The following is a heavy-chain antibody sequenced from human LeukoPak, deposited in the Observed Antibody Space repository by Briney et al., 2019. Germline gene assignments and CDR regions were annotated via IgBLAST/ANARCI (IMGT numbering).Heavy chain of an antibody. Sequence: GASVRVYCKASGYTFTSYAISWVRQAPGQGLEWMGGIIPIFGTANYAQKLQGRVTMTTDTSTSTAYMELRSLRSDDTAVYYCARGNPYYDFWSGYNTYYYYGMDVWGQGTTVTVSS. CDR1: GYTFTSYA. CDR2: IIPIFGTA. J-gene: IGHJ6*02. CDR3: ARGNPYYDFWSGYNTYYYYGMDV. D-gene: IGHD3-3*01. V-gene: IGHV1-18*01.